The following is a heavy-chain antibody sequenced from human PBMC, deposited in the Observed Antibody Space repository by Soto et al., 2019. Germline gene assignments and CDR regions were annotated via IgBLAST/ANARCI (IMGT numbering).Heavy chain of an antibody. Sequence: QLQLQESGPGLVKPSETLSLTCTVSGGSISSSSYYWGWIRQPPGKGLEWIGSIYYSGSTYYNPSLKSRVTISVDTSKNQFSLKLSSVTAADTAVYYCARPRHNYCGGDCYRGASDAFDIWGQGTMVTVSS. CDR1: GGSISSSSYY. J-gene: IGHJ3*02. V-gene: IGHV4-39*01. CDR3: ARPRHNYCGGDCYRGASDAFDI. D-gene: IGHD2-21*02. CDR2: IYYSGST.